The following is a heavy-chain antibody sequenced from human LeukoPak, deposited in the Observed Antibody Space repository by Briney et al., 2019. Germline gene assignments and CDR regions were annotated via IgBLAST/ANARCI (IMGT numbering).Heavy chain of an antibody. CDR3: ARAVYGFDAFDI. Sequence: GGSLRLSCTASGFTFSSYSMNWVRQAPGKGLEWVSSISSSSSYIYYADSVKGRFTISRDNAKNSLYLQMNSLRAEDTAVYYCARAVYGFDAFDIWGQGTMVTVSS. CDR1: GFTFSSYS. J-gene: IGHJ3*02. CDR2: ISSSSSYI. V-gene: IGHV3-21*01. D-gene: IGHD4-17*01.